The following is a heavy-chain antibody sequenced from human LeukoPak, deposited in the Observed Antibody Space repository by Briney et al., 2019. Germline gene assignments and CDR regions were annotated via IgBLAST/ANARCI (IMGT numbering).Heavy chain of an antibody. J-gene: IGHJ4*02. CDR1: GFTLTYYW. CDR2: INQDGSEK. V-gene: IGHV3-7*01. CDR3: ARIRGYSYGNRFDY. D-gene: IGHD5-18*01. Sequence: GGSLRLSCAASGFTLTYYWMSWVRQAPGKGLQWVAGINQDGSEKYYVDSVKGRFTISRDNAKNSLYLQMNSLRAEDTAVYYCARIRGYSYGNRFDYWGQGTLVTVSS.